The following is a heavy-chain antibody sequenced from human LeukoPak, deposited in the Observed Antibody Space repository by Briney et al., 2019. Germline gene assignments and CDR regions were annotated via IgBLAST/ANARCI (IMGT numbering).Heavy chain of an antibody. D-gene: IGHD4-23*01. V-gene: IGHV4-59*01. CDR2: IYYSGST. Sequence: PSETLSLTCTVSGGSISSYCWSWIRQPPGKGLEWIGYIYYSGSTNYNPSLKSRVTISVDTSKNRFSLKLSSVTAADTAVYYCARVPTVYGGNSNYFDYWGQGTLVTVSS. CDR1: GGSISSYC. CDR3: ARVPTVYGGNSNYFDY. J-gene: IGHJ4*02.